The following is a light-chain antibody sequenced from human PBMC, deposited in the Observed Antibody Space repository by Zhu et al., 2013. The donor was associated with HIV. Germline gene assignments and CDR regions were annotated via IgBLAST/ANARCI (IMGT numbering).Light chain of an antibody. CDR1: QDIGNY. J-gene: IGKJ1*01. CDR2: TAS. V-gene: IGKV1-17*03. CDR3: LQHNTYPRT. Sequence: DIQMTQSPSAMSASVGDRVTITCRASQDIGNYLAWFQQKPGKVPKRLIYTASTFQSGVPSRFSATGSGTEFTLTITNLQPEDFAIYYCLQHNTYPRTFGQGTEGGDQT.